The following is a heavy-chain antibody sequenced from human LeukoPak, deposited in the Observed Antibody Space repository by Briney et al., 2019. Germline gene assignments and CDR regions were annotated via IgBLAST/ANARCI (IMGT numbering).Heavy chain of an antibody. CDR3: ARNGRVRRVVKDLFEY. V-gene: IGHV1-69*06. D-gene: IGHD3-10*01. CDR1: GGTFSSYA. Sequence: ASVKVSCKASGGTFSSYAISWVRQAPGQGLEWMGGIIPIFGTANYAQKFQGRVTITADKSTSTAYMDLRDLRTDDTAMYYCARNGRVRRVVKDLFEYWGQGTLVAVSS. CDR2: IIPIFGTA. J-gene: IGHJ4*02.